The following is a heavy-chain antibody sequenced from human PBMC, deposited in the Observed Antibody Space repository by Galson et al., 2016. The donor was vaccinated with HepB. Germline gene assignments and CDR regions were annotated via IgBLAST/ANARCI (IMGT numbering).Heavy chain of an antibody. V-gene: IGHV3-43*01. CDR3: AKDKNTAVESFYSGMDV. Sequence: SLRLSCAASGFTFDDYTMHWVRQAPGKGLEWVSLISWDGVTTYYADSLRGRFTISRDNSKNSLYLQMNSLTTEETALYYCAKDKNTAVESFYSGMDVWGQGTTVTVSS. CDR1: GFTFDDYT. CDR2: ISWDGVTT. J-gene: IGHJ6*02. D-gene: IGHD5-18*01.